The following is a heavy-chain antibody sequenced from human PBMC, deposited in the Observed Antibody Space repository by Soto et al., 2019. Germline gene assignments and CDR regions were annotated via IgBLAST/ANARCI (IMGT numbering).Heavy chain of an antibody. D-gene: IGHD3-3*01. CDR1: GYTFTSYY. V-gene: IGHV1-46*01. Sequence: GASVKVSCKASGYTFTSYYMHWVRQAPGQGLEWVGIINPSGGSTSYAQKFQGRVTMTRDTSTSTVYMELSSLRSEDTAVYYCARDRQNYDFWFEPSVYYGMDVWGQGTTVTVSS. CDR2: INPSGGST. CDR3: ARDRQNYDFWFEPSVYYGMDV. J-gene: IGHJ6*02.